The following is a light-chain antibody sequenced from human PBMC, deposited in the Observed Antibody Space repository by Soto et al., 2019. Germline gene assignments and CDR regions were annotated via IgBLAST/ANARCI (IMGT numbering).Light chain of an antibody. V-gene: IGLV2-14*01. CDR1: SSDVGGYNY. J-gene: IGLJ1*01. CDR3: SSYTSSSTPYV. CDR2: EVS. Sequence: QSALTQPASVSGSPGQSITISCTGTSSDVGGYNYVSWYQQHPGKAPKLMIYEVSNRPSGVSNRFSGSKSGNTASLTISGLQAEDEADYYGSSYTSSSTPYVFGTGTKVTV.